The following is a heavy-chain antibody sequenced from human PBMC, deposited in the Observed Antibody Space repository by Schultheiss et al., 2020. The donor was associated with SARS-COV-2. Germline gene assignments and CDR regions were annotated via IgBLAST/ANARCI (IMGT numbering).Heavy chain of an antibody. CDR2: ISYDGSNK. CDR3: ARDSRGYSYGLGETYYYYYGMDV. J-gene: IGHJ6*02. D-gene: IGHD5-18*01. Sequence: GGSLRLSCAASGFTFSSYAMSWVRQAPGKGLEWVAVISYDGSNKYYADSVKGRFTISRDNSKNTLYLQMNSLRAEDTAVYYCARDSRGYSYGLGETYYYYYGMDVWGQGTTVTVSS. CDR1: GFTFSSYA. V-gene: IGHV3-30*03.